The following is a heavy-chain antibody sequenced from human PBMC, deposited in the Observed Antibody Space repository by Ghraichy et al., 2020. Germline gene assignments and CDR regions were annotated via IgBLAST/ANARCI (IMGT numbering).Heavy chain of an antibody. J-gene: IGHJ4*02. V-gene: IGHV2-5*02. CDR1: GFSLSTSGVG. D-gene: IGHD3-22*01. Sequence: SGPTLVKPTQTLTLTCTFSGFSLSTSGVGVGWIRQPPGNALEWLALIYWDDDKRYSPSLKSRLTITKDTSKNQVVLTMTNMDPVDTATYYCAHYRTYYYDSSGYTQFDYWGQGTLVTVSS. CDR2: IYWDDDK. CDR3: AHYRTYYYDSSGYTQFDY.